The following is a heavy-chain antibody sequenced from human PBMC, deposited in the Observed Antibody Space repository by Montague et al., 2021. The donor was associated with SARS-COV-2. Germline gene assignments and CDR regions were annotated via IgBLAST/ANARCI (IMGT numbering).Heavy chain of an antibody. V-gene: IGHV4-59*01. J-gene: IGHJ5*02. CDR1: NGSISSYY. Sequence: SETLSLTCTVSNGSISSYYWSWVWQPPGKRLEWIGYIYYRGSTNYNPSLERRVTMSVDTSKTQFSLKLRSVTAADTAVYFCAREGLNNSFDPWGQGTLVIVSS. CDR2: IYYRGST. CDR3: AREGLNNSFDP.